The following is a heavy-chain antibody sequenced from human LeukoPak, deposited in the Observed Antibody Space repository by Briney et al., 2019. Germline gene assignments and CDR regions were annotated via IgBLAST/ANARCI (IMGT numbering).Heavy chain of an antibody. J-gene: IGHJ4*02. CDR3: ARDGSIVVVPAAQELGDY. CDR1: GYTFTSYG. V-gene: IGHV1-18*01. CDR2: ISAYNGNT. D-gene: IGHD2-2*01. Sequence: ASVKVSCKASGYTFTSYGISWVRQAPGQGLEWMGWISAYNGNTNYAQKLQGRVTMTTDTSTSTAYMELRSLRSDDTAVYYCARDGSIVVVPAAQELGDYWGQGTLVTVSS.